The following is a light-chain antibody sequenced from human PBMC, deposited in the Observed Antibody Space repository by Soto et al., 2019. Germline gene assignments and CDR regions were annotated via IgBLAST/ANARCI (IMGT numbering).Light chain of an antibody. V-gene: IGKV1-39*01. Sequence: DIQMTQSPSSLSASAGDRVTITCRASQSISSYLNWYQQKPGKAPKLLIYAASSLQSGVPSRFSGSGSGTDFTLTISSLQPEDFATYYCQQSYSTPPSFCPGTKVDIK. CDR3: QQSYSTPPS. CDR2: AAS. CDR1: QSISSY. J-gene: IGKJ3*01.